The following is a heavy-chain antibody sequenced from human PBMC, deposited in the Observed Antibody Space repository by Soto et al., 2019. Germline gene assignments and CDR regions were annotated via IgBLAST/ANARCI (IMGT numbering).Heavy chain of an antibody. V-gene: IGHV3-30-3*01. CDR1: NFVFSVYS. CDR2: ISYDGGNK. Sequence: QLVESGGGVVQPERSLKLSCTASNFVFSVYSLHWVRQAPGKGLEWVALISYDGGNKYYADSVKGRFTISRDNSKKTLYLQMNSLRREDTAVYYCGRDKDQYDFWGGTLDSWGKGTLVTVSS. J-gene: IGHJ4*02. D-gene: IGHD3-3*01. CDR3: GRDKDQYDFWGGTLDS.